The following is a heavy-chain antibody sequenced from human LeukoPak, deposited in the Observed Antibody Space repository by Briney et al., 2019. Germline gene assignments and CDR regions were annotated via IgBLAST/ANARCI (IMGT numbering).Heavy chain of an antibody. V-gene: IGHV3-21*01. CDR2: ISSSSSYI. CDR1: GFTFSSYS. CDR3: ARVSISNRGYFDY. D-gene: IGHD1-14*01. Sequence: MPGGSLRLSCAASGFTFSSYSMNWVRQAPGKGLEWVSSISSSSSYIYYADSVKGRFTISRDNAKNSLYLQMNSLRAEDTAVYYCARVSISNRGYFDYWGQGTLVTVSS. J-gene: IGHJ4*02.